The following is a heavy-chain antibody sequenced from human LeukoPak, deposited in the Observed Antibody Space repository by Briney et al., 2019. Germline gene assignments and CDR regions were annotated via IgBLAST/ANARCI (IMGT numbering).Heavy chain of an antibody. D-gene: IGHD7-27*01. CDR3: ARDLGDY. J-gene: IGHJ4*02. Sequence: PGGSLRLSCAASGFTFSSYSMNWVRQAPGKGLEWVSYISSYGSTVYYADSVKGRFAISRDNAKNSLYLQMTSLRAEDTAVYYCARDLGDYWGQGTLVTVSP. V-gene: IGHV3-48*04. CDR1: GFTFSSYS. CDR2: ISSYGSTV.